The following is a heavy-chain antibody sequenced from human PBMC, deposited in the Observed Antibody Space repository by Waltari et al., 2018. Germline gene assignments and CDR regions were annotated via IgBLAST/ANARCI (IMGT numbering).Heavy chain of an antibody. CDR3: ARASYTLGFEP. CDR2: ISGSGISI. J-gene: IGHJ5*02. D-gene: IGHD1-1*01. Sequence: EGQLVESGGGLVQPGGSLRLSCPASGFPFSDFEMNWVRQVPGKGLEWISHISGSGISIYYADSVKGRFTISRDNAKNSLYLQMDNLRVDDTAIYYCARASYTLGFEPWGQGTLVTVSS. CDR1: GFPFSDFE. V-gene: IGHV3-48*03.